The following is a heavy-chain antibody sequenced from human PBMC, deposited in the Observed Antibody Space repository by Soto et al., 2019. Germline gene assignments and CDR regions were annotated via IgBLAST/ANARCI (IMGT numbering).Heavy chain of an antibody. Sequence: GASVKVSCKASGYTFTNNDINWVRQAPVQGLEWIGWMNTNTNTTDSAEVFEGRVSLTWDTSISTACMQLNSLKIDDTAVYYCAREVVQTSSLRLAPGSQGTLVTFSS. D-gene: IGHD6-6*01. CDR2: MNTNTNTT. J-gene: IGHJ5*02. CDR1: GYTFTNND. V-gene: IGHV1-8*01. CDR3: AREVVQTSSLRLAP.